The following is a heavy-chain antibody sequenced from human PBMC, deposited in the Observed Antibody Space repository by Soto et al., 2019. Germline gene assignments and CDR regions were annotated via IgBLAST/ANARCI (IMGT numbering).Heavy chain of an antibody. V-gene: IGHV3-30-3*01. CDR2: ISYDGSNK. CDR1: GFTFSSYA. D-gene: IGHD3-10*01. Sequence: QVQLVESGGGVVQPGRSLRLSCAASGFTFSSYAMHWVRQAPGNGLEWVAVISYDGSNKYYADSVKGRFTISRDNSKNTLYLQMNSLRAEDTAVYYCARGGALLWFGVLWYWGQGTLVTVSS. J-gene: IGHJ4*02. CDR3: ARGGALLWFGVLWY.